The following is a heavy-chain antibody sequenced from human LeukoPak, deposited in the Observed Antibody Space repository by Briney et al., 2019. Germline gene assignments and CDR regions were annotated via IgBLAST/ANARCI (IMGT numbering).Heavy chain of an antibody. CDR2: IYCSGST. CDR3: ARDNLGHGGAFDV. Sequence: PSETLSLTCTVSGGSISSYYWSWIRQPPGKGLEWIGYIYCSGSTNYNPSLKSRVTISVDTSKNQFSLKLSSVTAADTAVYYCARDNLGHGGAFDVWGQGTMVTVSS. D-gene: IGHD7-27*01. V-gene: IGHV4-59*01. CDR1: GGSISSYY. J-gene: IGHJ3*01.